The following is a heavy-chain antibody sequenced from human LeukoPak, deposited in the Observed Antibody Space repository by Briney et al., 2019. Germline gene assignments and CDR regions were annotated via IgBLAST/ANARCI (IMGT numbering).Heavy chain of an antibody. J-gene: IGHJ4*02. V-gene: IGHV4-61*02. D-gene: IGHD4-17*01. CDR1: GGSISSGSYY. Sequence: SETLSLTCTVSGGSISSGSYYWSWIRQPAGKGLEWIGRIYTSGSTNYNPSLKSRVTMSVDTSKNQFSLKLSSVTAADTAVYYCARAPREINYGDYFDYWGQGTLVTVSS. CDR2: IYTSGST. CDR3: ARAPREINYGDYFDY.